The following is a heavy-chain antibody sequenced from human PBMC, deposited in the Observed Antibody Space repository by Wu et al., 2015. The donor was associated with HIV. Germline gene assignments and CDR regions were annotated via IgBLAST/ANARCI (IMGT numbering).Heavy chain of an antibody. V-gene: IGHV1-18*01. Sequence: QVQLVQSGAEVKKPGSSVKVSCKASGGTFSSYAISWVRQAPGQGLEWMGWISAYNGYTNYAQRFQDRVTMTTDTSTNTAYMKVRSLTSDDTAVYYCARDGLTYCGGDCYLGYWGQGTLVAVSS. J-gene: IGHJ4*02. CDR1: GGTFSSYA. CDR3: ARDGLTYCGGDCYLGY. CDR2: ISAYNGYT. D-gene: IGHD2-21*02.